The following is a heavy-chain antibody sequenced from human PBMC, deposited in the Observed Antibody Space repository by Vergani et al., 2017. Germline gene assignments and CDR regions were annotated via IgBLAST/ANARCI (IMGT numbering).Heavy chain of an antibody. Sequence: QLQLQESGPGLVKPSETLSLTCTVSGGSISSSSYYWGWIRQPPGKGLEWIGSIYYSGSTYYNPSLKSRVTISVDPSKNQFSLKLSSVTAADTAVYYCARLGGGDGSGSYSYYYGMDVWGQGTTVTVS. V-gene: IGHV4-39*01. CDR2: IYYSGST. J-gene: IGHJ6*02. D-gene: IGHD3-10*01. CDR3: ARLGGGDGSGSYSYYYGMDV. CDR1: GGSISSSSYY.